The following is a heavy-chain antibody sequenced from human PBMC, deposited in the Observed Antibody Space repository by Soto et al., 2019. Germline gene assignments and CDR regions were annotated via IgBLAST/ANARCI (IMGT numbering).Heavy chain of an antibody. CDR1: GGSISSGGYY. D-gene: IGHD4-17*01. CDR2: IYYSGST. Sequence: SETLSLTCTVSGGSISSGGYYWSWIRQHPGKGLEWIGYIYYSGSTYYNPSLKSRVTISVDTSKNQFSLKLSSVTAADTAVYYCAGVTVTTFWYFDLWGRGTLVTSPQ. J-gene: IGHJ2*01. CDR3: AGVTVTTFWYFDL. V-gene: IGHV4-31*03.